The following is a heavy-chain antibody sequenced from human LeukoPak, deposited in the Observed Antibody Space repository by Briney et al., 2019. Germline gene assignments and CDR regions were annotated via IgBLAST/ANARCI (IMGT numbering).Heavy chain of an antibody. Sequence: SGTLSLTCTVSGASISSTNWWSWIRQSPGRGLEWIGEIRHSGDTNYNPSLKSRVTMSVDKSKNQFSLELNSVTSADTAVYYCARYYYDSGAYGIDYWGQGTLVTVSS. J-gene: IGHJ4*02. CDR3: ARYYYDSGAYGIDY. D-gene: IGHD3-10*01. CDR1: GASISSTNW. CDR2: IRHSGDT. V-gene: IGHV4-4*02.